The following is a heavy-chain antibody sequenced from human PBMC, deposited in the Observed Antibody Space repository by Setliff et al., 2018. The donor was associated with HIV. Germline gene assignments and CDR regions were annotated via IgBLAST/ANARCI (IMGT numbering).Heavy chain of an antibody. V-gene: IGHV5-51*01. CDR2: IYPGDSVT. Sequence: PGESLKISCKASGYSFTNYWIGWVRQMPGKGLEWIAVIYPGDSVTSYGPSFKGLVSISADTSITTAYLQWSSLKASDTAMYYCTRRRRAPGIEDLEAYWGQGTLVTVSS. D-gene: IGHD1-26*01. J-gene: IGHJ4*02. CDR3: TRRRRAPGIEDLEAY. CDR1: GYSFTNYW.